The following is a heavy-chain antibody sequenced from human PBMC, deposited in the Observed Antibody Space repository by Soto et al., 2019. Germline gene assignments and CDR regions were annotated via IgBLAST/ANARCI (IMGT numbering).Heavy chain of an antibody. CDR3: AIERGPRRQWLMAPCDC. D-gene: IGHD6-19*01. CDR2: ISYDGTKT. J-gene: IGHJ4*02. V-gene: IGHV3-30*03. CDR1: GFTFSIYA. Sequence: QVQLVESGGGVVQPGRSLRVSCAASGFTFSIYAMHWVRQAPGTGLEWVAVISYDGTKTYYADSVKGRFTISRVNSKNTVDLRMNSLRDEDTAVYYCAIERGPRRQWLMAPCDCWGQGTLVTVS.